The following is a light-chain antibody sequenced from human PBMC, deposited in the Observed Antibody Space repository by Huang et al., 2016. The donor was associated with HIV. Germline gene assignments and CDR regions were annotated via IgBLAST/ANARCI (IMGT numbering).Light chain of an antibody. CDR2: STS. J-gene: IGKJ4*01. CDR1: QAIFSN. V-gene: IGKV1-9*01. Sequence: IQLTQSPSSLSASVGDRVTITCRANQAIFSNLAWYQQQTGKAPKLLVNSTSTLRSGVPSRFSGSGSGTDFTLTISSLQPEDFATYSCQHLYTFGGGTKVEIK. CDR3: QHLYT.